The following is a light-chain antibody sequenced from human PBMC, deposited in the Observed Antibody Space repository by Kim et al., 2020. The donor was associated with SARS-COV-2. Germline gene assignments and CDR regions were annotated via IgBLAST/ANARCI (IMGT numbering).Light chain of an antibody. J-gene: IGKJ1*01. CDR2: AAS. Sequence: DIQMTQSPSSLSASVGDRVTITCRASQTISNYLNWYQQKPGKAPKVLIYAASSLQGGVPTRFSGSGSGTDFTLTISSLQPDDFATYFCQQSYSTPRTFGQGTKVDIK. V-gene: IGKV1-39*01. CDR1: QTISNY. CDR3: QQSYSTPRT.